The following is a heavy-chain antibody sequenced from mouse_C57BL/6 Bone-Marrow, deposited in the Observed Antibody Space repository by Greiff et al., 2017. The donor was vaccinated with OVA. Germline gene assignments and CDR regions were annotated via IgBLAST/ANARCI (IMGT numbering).Heavy chain of an antibody. CDR1: GFNIKDDY. V-gene: IGHV14-4*01. CDR2: IDPENGDT. Sequence: EVQLQQSGAELVRPGASVKLSCTASGFNIKDDYMHWVKQRPEQGLEWIGWIDPENGDTEYASKFQGKATITADRSSNTAYLQLSSLTSEDTAVYYCTTSFYDYYSFDYWGQGTTLTVSS. CDR3: TTSFYDYYSFDY. J-gene: IGHJ2*01. D-gene: IGHD2-4*01.